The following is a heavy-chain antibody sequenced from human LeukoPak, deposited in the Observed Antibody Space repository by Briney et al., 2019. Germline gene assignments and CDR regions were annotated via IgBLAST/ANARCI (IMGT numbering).Heavy chain of an antibody. CDR1: GFTFSSYW. V-gene: IGHV3-7*01. CDR3: ARDGGPLDY. J-gene: IGHJ4*02. Sequence: QSGGSLRLSCAASGFTFSSYWMSWVRQAPGKGLEWVANIKQDGSEKYYVDSVKGRFTISRDNARNSLFLQLDSLRAEDTAVYYCARDGGPLDYWGQGTLVTVSS. D-gene: IGHD4-23*01. CDR2: IKQDGSEK.